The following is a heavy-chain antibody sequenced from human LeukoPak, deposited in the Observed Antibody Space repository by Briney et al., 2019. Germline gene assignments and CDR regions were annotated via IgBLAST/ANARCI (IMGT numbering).Heavy chain of an antibody. CDR3: ARDRYCSGGSCYSYGWFDP. Sequence: ASVKVSCNASGYTFTSYDINWVRQATGQGLEWMGWMNPNSGNTGYAQKLQGRVTITRNTSTSTAYMELSSLRSEDTAVYYCARDRYCSGGSCYSYGWFDPWGQGTLVTVSS. CDR1: GYTFTSYD. V-gene: IGHV1-8*01. J-gene: IGHJ5*02. D-gene: IGHD2-15*01. CDR2: MNPNSGNT.